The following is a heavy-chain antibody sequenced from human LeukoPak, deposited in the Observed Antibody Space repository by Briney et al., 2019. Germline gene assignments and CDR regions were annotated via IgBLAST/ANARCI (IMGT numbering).Heavy chain of an antibody. J-gene: IGHJ6*03. CDR1: GFTFSDYY. D-gene: IGHD2-2*01. V-gene: IGHV3-11*04. CDR2: ISSSGSTT. Sequence: PGGSLRLSCAASGFTFSDYYMNWIRQAPGKGLEWVSFISSSGSTTQYADSVRGRFTISRDNARNSLYLQMNSLRAEDTAVYYCARDSVIVPAAPLRHYYYMDVWGKGTTVTVSS. CDR3: ARDSVIVPAAPLRHYYYMDV.